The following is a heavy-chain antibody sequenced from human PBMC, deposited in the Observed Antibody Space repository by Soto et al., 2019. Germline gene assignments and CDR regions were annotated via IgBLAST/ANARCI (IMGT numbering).Heavy chain of an antibody. V-gene: IGHV2-26*01. CDR3: VRMNADSYQFYYAMDV. Sequence: SGPTLGNPTETLTLTCTVSGFSLSTGRMGVSWIRQPPGKALEWLAHIFSDNERSYSTSMQGRLTISKDPSGSQVVLSMTNLDPVDTGTYYCVRMNADSYQFYYAMDVWGQGTTVTV. J-gene: IGHJ6*02. CDR2: IFSDNER. D-gene: IGHD4-17*01. CDR1: GFSLSTGRMG.